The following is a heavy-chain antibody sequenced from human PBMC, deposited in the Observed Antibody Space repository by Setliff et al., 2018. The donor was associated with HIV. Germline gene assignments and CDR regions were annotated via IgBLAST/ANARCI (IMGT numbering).Heavy chain of an antibody. CDR2: IYYIGST. CDR3: ARDWTWDYGGYYYYGMDV. CDR1: GGSISSSSYH. Sequence: SETLSLTCSVSGGSISSSSYHWGWIRQPPGKGLEWIGSIYYIGSTYYNPSLKSRVTISVETSKNQFSLKLSSVTAADTAVYYCARDWTWDYGGYYYYGMDVWGQGTTVTVSS. D-gene: IGHD4-17*01. J-gene: IGHJ6*02. V-gene: IGHV4-39*07.